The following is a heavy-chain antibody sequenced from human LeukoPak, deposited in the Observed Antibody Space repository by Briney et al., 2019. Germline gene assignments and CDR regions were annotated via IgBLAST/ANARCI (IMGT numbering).Heavy chain of an antibody. V-gene: IGHV4-4*07. D-gene: IGHD3-10*01. CDR1: GGSISSYY. Sequence: SETLSLTCTASGGSISSYYWSWIRQPAGKGLEWIGRIYTSGSTNYNPSLKSRVTMSVDTSKNQFSLKLSSVTAADTAVYYCARLYYYGSGSYYFDYWGQGTLVTVSS. CDR2: IYTSGST. CDR3: ARLYYYGSGSYYFDY. J-gene: IGHJ4*02.